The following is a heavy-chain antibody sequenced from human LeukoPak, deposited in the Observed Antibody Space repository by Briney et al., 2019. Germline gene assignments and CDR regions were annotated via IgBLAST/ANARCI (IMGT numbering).Heavy chain of an antibody. D-gene: IGHD5-18*01. J-gene: IGHJ4*02. CDR1: GFTFSSYW. CDR3: AKSGRRGYSYGYRFKYYYDY. CDR2: IKQDGSEK. V-gene: IGHV3-7*01. Sequence: AGGSLRLSCAASGFTFSSYWMSWVRQAPGKGLEWVANIKQDGSEKYYVDSVKGRFTISRDNAKNSLYLQMNSLRAEDTAVYYCAKSGRRGYSYGYRFKYYYDYWGQGTLVTVSS.